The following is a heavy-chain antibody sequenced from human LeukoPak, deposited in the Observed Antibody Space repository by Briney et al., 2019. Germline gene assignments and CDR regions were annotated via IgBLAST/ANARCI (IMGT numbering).Heavy chain of an antibody. CDR3: TTVVWFGGLLGY. V-gene: IGHV3-15*04. Sequence: PGGSLRLSRAASGFTFANAWVSWVRQAPGKGLEWVGRIESNIDGGSTDYAAPVKGRFTISRDDSRKTLFLQMNSLKTEDTAVYYCTTVVWFGGLLGYWGQGVLVTVSS. CDR2: IESNIDGGST. J-gene: IGHJ4*02. D-gene: IGHD3-10*01. CDR1: GFTFANAW.